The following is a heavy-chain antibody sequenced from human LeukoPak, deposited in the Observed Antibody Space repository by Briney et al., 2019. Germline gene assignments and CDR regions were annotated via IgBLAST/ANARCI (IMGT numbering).Heavy chain of an antibody. CDR1: GYTFTSDG. Sequence: SAKAPCNASGYTFTSDGISWGRQAPGQGVEWRGWISAYNGNTNYAPKLQGRVTMTTDTSTSTAYMELRRLRSDDTAVYYCARDLPWEQWLVRGSYYYYCYMDVWGKGSTVSVSS. J-gene: IGHJ6*03. CDR2: ISAYNGNT. V-gene: IGHV1-18*01. CDR3: ARDLPWEQWLVRGSYYYYCYMDV. D-gene: IGHD6-19*01.